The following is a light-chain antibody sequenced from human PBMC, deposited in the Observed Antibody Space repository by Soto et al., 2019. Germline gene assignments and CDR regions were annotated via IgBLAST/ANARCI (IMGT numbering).Light chain of an antibody. CDR3: QQYVSSPWT. J-gene: IGKJ1*01. Sequence: EIVMTQSPATLSVSPGERATLSCRASQSVSSSYLAWYQQKPGQAPRLLIYGASSRATGIPDRFSGSGSGTDFTLTISRLEPEDFAVYYCQQYVSSPWTFGLGTKVDNK. CDR1: QSVSSSY. CDR2: GAS. V-gene: IGKV3-20*01.